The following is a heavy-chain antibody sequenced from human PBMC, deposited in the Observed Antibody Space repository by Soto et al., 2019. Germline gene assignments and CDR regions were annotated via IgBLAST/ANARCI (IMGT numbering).Heavy chain of an antibody. CDR2: IYHSGST. CDR1: GGSISSYY. J-gene: IGHJ4*02. D-gene: IGHD1-26*01. V-gene: IGHV4-59*01. Sequence: PSETLSLTCTVSGGSISSYYWSWIRQPPGKGLEWIGYIYHSGSTNYNPSLKSRVTISVDTSKNQFSLKLSSVTAADTAVYYCARDSDTLFDYWGQGTLVTVSS. CDR3: ARDSDTLFDY.